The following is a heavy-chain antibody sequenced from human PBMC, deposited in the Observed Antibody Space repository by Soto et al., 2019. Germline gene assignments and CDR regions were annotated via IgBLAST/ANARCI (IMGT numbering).Heavy chain of an antibody. CDR3: ARIDYYDSSGYYRDY. V-gene: IGHV1-18*01. J-gene: IGHJ4*02. D-gene: IGHD3-22*01. Sequence: XSVKVSCKASVYTFTSCCISWVRQAPGQGLEWMGWINTYNGNTNYAQKLQGRVTMTTDTSTSTAYMELRSLRSDDTAVYYCARIDYYDSSGYYRDYWGQGTLVTVSS. CDR2: INTYNGNT. CDR1: VYTFTSCC.